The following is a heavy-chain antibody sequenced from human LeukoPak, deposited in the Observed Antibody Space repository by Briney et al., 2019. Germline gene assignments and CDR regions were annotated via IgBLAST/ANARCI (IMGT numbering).Heavy chain of an antibody. Sequence: GGPLRLSCAASGFSFSSYGMHWVRRAPGKGLEWVAMISYGGSNKYYADSVKGRFTISRDNSNNTLFLQMNSLGVEDTALYYCARKQPGEVMVPADYWGQGILVTVSS. V-gene: IGHV3-30*03. CDR2: ISYGGSNK. J-gene: IGHJ4*02. CDR3: ARKQPGEVMVPADY. D-gene: IGHD3-16*02. CDR1: GFSFSSYG.